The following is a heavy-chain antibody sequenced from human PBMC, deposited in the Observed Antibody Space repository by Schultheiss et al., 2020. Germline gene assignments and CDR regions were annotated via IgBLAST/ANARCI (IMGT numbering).Heavy chain of an antibody. CDR1: GFTFSSYA. J-gene: IGHJ6*02. V-gene: IGHV3-21*01. Sequence: GESLKISCAASGFTFSSYAMSWVRQAPGKGLEWVSSISSSSSYIYYADSVKGRFTISRDNAKNSLYLQMNSLRAEDTAVYYCARVMGENHGGSFTASTYYYYGMDVWGQGTTVTVSS. CDR3: ARVMGENHGGSFTASTYYYYGMDV. D-gene: IGHD3-16*01. CDR2: ISSSSSYI.